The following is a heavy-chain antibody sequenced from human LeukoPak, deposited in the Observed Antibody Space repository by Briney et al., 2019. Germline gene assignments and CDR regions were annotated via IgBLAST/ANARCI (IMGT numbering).Heavy chain of an antibody. CDR1: GDSISSSSSY. D-gene: IGHD3-9*01. J-gene: IGHJ4*02. V-gene: IGHV4-39*07. CDR3: ATTYYDILTGHVDY. Sequence: PSETLSLTCTVSGDSISSSSSYWGWIRQPPGEGLEWIGSIYYSGSTYYNTSLKSRVTISVDTSKNQFSLKLSSVTAADTAVYYCATTYYDILTGHVDYWGQGTLVTVSS. CDR2: IYYSGST.